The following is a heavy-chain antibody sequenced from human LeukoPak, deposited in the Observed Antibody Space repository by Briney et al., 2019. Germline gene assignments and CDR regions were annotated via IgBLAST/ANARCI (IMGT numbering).Heavy chain of an antibody. J-gene: IGHJ4*02. D-gene: IGHD3-3*01. Sequence: SETLSLTCTVSGGSISSGSYYWSWIRQPAGKGLECIGRIYTSGSTNYNSFLKSRVTISVDTFKNQFSLKLSSVTAADTAVYYCARQKPSSITIFGVVIRGPFDYWGQGTLVPVSS. CDR3: ARQKPSSITIFGVVIRGPFDY. CDR2: IYTSGST. V-gene: IGHV4-61*02. CDR1: GGSISSGSYY.